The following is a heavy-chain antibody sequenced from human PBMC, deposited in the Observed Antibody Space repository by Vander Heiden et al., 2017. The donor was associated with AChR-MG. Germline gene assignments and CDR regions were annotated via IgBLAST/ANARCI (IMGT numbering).Heavy chain of an antibody. J-gene: IGHJ6*02. D-gene: IGHD6-19*01. V-gene: IGHV3-72*01. CDR1: GFTFSDHF. CDR3: AAVAPSNYGMVV. Sequence: EVQLVESGGGLVQPGGSLILSCAASGFTFSDHFMDWVRQAPGKGLEWVGRTKNKANSDTTEYAAAVKGRFAISRDDSKNSLYLQMKRLKTEDTALYYCAAVAPSNYGMVVWGQGTTVTVSS. CDR2: TKNKANSDTT.